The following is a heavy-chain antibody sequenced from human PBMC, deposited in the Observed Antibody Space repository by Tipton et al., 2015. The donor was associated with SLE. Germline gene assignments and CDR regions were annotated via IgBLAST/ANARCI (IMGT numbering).Heavy chain of an antibody. D-gene: IGHD2-21*01. CDR2: IYYSGST. CDR1: GGSISGSSYY. Sequence: GLVKPSETLSLTCTVSGGSISGSSYYWGWIRQPPGKGLEWIGSIYYSGSTYYNPSLKSRVTISVDTSKNQFSLKLSSVTAADTAAYYCARLRVISYYFDYWGQGTLVTVSS. CDR3: ARLRVISYYFDY. J-gene: IGHJ4*02. V-gene: IGHV4-39*07.